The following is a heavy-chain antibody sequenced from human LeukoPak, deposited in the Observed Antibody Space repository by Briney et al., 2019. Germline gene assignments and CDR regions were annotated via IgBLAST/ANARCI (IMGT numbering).Heavy chain of an antibody. J-gene: IGHJ4*02. Sequence: APVKVSCKASGYTFTSYDINWVRQATGQGLEWMGWMNPNSGNTGYAQKFQGRVTMTRNTSISTAYMELSSLRSEDTAVYYCARGAILRYYYDSSGPLRFDYWGQGTLVTVSS. CDR2: MNPNSGNT. CDR3: ARGAILRYYYDSSGPLRFDY. CDR1: GYTFTSYD. V-gene: IGHV1-8*01. D-gene: IGHD3-22*01.